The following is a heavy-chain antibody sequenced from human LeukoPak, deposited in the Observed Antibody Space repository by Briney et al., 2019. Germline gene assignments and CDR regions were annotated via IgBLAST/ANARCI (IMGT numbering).Heavy chain of an antibody. Sequence: TPETLSLTCTVSGGSISSYYWSWIRQPPGKGLEWIGYIYYSGSTNYNPSLKSRVTISVDTSKNQFSLKLSSVTAADTAVYYCARQDYGDYFGYYYYYMDVWGKGTTVTVSS. J-gene: IGHJ6*03. CDR2: IYYSGST. CDR3: ARQDYGDYFGYYYYYMDV. D-gene: IGHD4-17*01. V-gene: IGHV4-59*01. CDR1: GGSISSYY.